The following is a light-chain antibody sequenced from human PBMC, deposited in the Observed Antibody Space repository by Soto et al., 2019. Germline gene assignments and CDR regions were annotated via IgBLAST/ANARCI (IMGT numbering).Light chain of an antibody. J-gene: IGLJ3*02. CDR3: ASWDDTLSGVV. CDR1: SSNIGNNF. CDR2: RSD. Sequence: QSVLTQPPSASGTPGQRVTMSCSGSSSNIGNNFVFWYQHLPGTAPKLLIYRSDQRPSGDPDRFSASKSGTSASLAISGLRSDDEADYYCASWDDTLSGVVFGGGTKLTVL. V-gene: IGLV1-47*01.